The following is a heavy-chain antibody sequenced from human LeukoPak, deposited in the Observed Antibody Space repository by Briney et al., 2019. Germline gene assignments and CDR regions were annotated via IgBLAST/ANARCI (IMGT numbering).Heavy chain of an antibody. CDR2: ISYDGSNK. CDR1: GFTFSSYA. V-gene: IGHV3-30-3*02. CDR3: AKDYGGNSYYFDY. D-gene: IGHD4-23*01. Sequence: GRSLRLSCAASGFTFSSYAMHWVRQAPGKGLEWVAVISYDGSNKYYADSVKGRFTISRDNFKNTLYLQMNSLRAEDTAVYYCAKDYGGNSYYFDYWGQGTLVTVSS. J-gene: IGHJ4*02.